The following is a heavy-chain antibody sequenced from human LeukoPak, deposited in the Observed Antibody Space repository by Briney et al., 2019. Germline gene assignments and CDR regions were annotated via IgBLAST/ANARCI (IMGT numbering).Heavy chain of an antibody. CDR1: GFTFNTYG. Sequence: GGALRLSCAASGFTFNTYGMHWVRQAPGKGLEWVAVIWSDGTHKYYSDSVKGRFTISRDNSKNTLYLEMNSLRVEDTAVYYCAKSNSESQTTVGNWGQGTLVTVSS. J-gene: IGHJ4*02. CDR3: AKSNSESQTTVGN. V-gene: IGHV3-33*06. CDR2: IWSDGTHK. D-gene: IGHD1-26*01.